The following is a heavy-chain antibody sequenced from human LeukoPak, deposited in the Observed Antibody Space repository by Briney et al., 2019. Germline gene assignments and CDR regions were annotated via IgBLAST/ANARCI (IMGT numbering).Heavy chain of an antibody. CDR2: ISSSGSTI. CDR3: ASSDSSGYYYFPDY. D-gene: IGHD3-22*01. J-gene: IGHJ4*02. V-gene: IGHV3-11*01. Sequence: PGGSLRLSCAASGFTFSDYYMSWIRQAPGKGLEWVSYISSSGSTIYYADSVKGRFTISRDNAKNSLYLQMDSLRAEDTAVYYCASSDSSGYYYFPDYWGQGTLVTVSS. CDR1: GFTFSDYY.